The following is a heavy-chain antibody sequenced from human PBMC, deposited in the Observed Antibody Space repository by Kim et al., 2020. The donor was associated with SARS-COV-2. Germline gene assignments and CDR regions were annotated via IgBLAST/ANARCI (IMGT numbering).Heavy chain of an antibody. J-gene: IGHJ6*02. CDR3: VRDRVGPYNYDNSGYSPYHSYYYGMDV. CDR1: GFTFSNYW. D-gene: IGHD3-22*01. CDR2: IKQDGSEE. V-gene: IGHV3-7*01. Sequence: GGSLRLSCAASGFTFSNYWMTWVRQAPGKGLEWVANIKQDGSEEFYVDSVNSRFTISRDNTKNSLFLQMNSLRAEDTAVYYCVRDRVGPYNYDNSGYSPYHSYYYGMDVWGQGTTVTVSS.